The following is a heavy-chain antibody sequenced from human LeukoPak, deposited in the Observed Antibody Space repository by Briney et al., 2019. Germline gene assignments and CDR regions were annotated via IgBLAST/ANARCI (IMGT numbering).Heavy chain of an antibody. CDR1: GFTFSSYS. V-gene: IGHV3-21*01. Sequence: GGSLRLSCAGSGFTFSSYSMNWVRQAPGKGLEWLSSIRGSSSQIFYAGSVKGRFTMSRDNAKNSLYLQMNSLRAEDTAVYYCVKDYCSGGSCIDAFDFWGQGTMVTVSS. D-gene: IGHD2-15*01. CDR2: IRGSSSQI. CDR3: VKDYCSGGSCIDAFDF. J-gene: IGHJ3*01.